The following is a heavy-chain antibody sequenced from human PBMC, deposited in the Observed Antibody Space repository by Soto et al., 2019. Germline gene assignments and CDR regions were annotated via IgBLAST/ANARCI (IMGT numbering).Heavy chain of an antibody. D-gene: IGHD1-1*01. CDR2: SGSGGRA. J-gene: IGHJ4*02. CDR1: GFTFSSYA. V-gene: IGHV3-23*01. Sequence: EVQLLVSGGGLVQPGGSLRLSCEASGFTFSSYAMTWVRQAPGKGLEWVSASGSGGRAFNSDSVKGRFTISRDNSRNTLYLQLHSLRVDDTAVYFCAKATGTTLYWGQGTLVTVSS. CDR3: AKATGTTLY.